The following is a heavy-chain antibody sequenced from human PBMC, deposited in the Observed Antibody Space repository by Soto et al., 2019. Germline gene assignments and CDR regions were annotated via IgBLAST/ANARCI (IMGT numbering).Heavy chain of an antibody. CDR3: ARMGGYTAPVKPGYWFDP. J-gene: IGHJ5*02. Sequence: PWGSLRLSCTASGFTFSDYYMSWIRQAPGKGLEWVSYISSSSSYTNYADSVKGRFTISRDNAKNSLYLQMNSLRAEDTAVYYCARMGGYTAPVKPGYWFDPWGQGTLVTVSS. V-gene: IGHV3-11*03. CDR2: ISSSSSYT. CDR1: GFTFSDYY. D-gene: IGHD3-22*01.